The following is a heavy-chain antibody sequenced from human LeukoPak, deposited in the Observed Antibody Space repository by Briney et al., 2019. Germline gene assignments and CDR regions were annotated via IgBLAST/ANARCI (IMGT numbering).Heavy chain of an antibody. V-gene: IGHV3-23*01. D-gene: IGHD3-10*01. CDR1: GFNFGSYS. CDR3: ARNSASGNFALDY. Sequence: GGSLRLSCAASGFNFGSYSMTWVRQAPGKGLEWVSVISADSATTFYADSVKGRFTISRDNAKNTVFLQMSSLRAEDTALYYCARNSASGNFALDYWGQGTLVTVSS. J-gene: IGHJ4*02. CDR2: ISADSATT.